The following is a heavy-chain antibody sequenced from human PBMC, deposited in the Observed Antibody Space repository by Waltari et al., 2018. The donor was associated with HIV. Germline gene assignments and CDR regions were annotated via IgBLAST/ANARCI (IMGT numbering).Heavy chain of an antibody. CDR2: IIPIFGTA. J-gene: IGHJ6*02. CDR1: GGTFSSYA. Sequence: QVQLVQSGAEVKKPGSSVKVSCKASGGTFSSYAISWVRQAPGQGLEWMGGIIPIFGTANDAQKFQGRVTITADESTSTAYMELSSLRSEDTAVYYCARGDYIAAAGTGGMDVWGQGTTVTVSS. D-gene: IGHD6-13*01. CDR3: ARGDYIAAAGTGGMDV. V-gene: IGHV1-69*01.